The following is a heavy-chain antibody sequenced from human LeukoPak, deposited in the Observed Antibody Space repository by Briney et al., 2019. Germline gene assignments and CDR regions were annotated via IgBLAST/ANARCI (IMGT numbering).Heavy chain of an antibody. CDR3: TRAPPGMTMMTDY. V-gene: IGHV1-18*01. J-gene: IGHJ4*02. CDR1: GGTFSNYA. CDR2: VSTNDGNT. Sequence: ASVKVSCKASGGTFSNYAITWVRQAPGQGLEWMGWVSTNDGNTVYAQRLQGRVTMTTDTSTSVAYMELRSLTSDDTAVYYCTRAPPGMTMMTDYWGQGTLVTVSS. D-gene: IGHD3-22*01.